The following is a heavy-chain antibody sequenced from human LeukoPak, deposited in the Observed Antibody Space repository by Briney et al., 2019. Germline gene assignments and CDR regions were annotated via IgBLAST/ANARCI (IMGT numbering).Heavy chain of an antibody. CDR1: GYTLTELS. J-gene: IGHJ4*02. D-gene: IGHD3-22*01. V-gene: IGHV1-24*01. Sequence: ASVKVSCKVSGYTLTELSMHWVRQAPGKGLEWMGGFDPEDGETIYAQKFQGRVTMTEDTSTDTAYMELSSLRSEDTAVYYCAIGTPPTYYYDSSGYLDWGQGTLVTVSS. CDR2: FDPEDGET. CDR3: AIGTPPTYYYDSSGYLD.